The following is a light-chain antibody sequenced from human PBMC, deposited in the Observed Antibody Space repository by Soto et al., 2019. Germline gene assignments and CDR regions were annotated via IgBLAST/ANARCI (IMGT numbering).Light chain of an antibody. V-gene: IGLV1-47*02. Sequence: QSVLTQLPSASGTPGQRVTISCSGCSSNIETNLVHWYQHLPGASPRLLIFNNDQRPSGVPDRFSASKSGTSASLAISGLRSEDEADYYCTATDDRLTGPVFGGGTKVTVL. CDR1: SSNIETNL. CDR2: NND. J-gene: IGLJ2*01. CDR3: TATDDRLTGPV.